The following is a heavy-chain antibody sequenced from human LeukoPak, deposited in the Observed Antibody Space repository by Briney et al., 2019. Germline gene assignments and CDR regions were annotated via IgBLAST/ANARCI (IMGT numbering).Heavy chain of an antibody. CDR1: GFTFSSYG. J-gene: IGHJ6*02. V-gene: IGHV3-33*01. Sequence: GRSLRLSCAASGFTFSSYGMHWVRQAPGKGLEWVAVIWYDGSNKYYADSVKGRFTISRDNSKNTLYLQMNSLRAEDTAVYYCARDSAYYGSGSSIFWYYYYYYGMDVWGQGTTVTVSS. CDR2: IWYDGSNK. D-gene: IGHD3-10*01. CDR3: ARDSAYYGSGSSIFWYYYYYYGMDV.